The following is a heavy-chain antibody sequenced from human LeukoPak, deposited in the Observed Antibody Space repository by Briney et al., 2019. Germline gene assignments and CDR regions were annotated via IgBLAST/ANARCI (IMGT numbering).Heavy chain of an antibody. CDR3: ARGRWFGEFSEGMDV. Sequence: PGGSLRLSCAASGFTFSSYDMHWVRQATGKGLEWVSAIGTAGDTYYPGSVKGRFTISRENAKNSLYLQMNSLRAGDTAVYYCARGRWFGEFSEGMDVWGQGTTVTVSS. J-gene: IGHJ6*02. CDR2: IGTAGDT. V-gene: IGHV3-13*04. CDR1: GFTFSSYD. D-gene: IGHD3-10*01.